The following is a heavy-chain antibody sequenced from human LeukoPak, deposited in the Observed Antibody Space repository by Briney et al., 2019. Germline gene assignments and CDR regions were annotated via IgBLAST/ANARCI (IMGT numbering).Heavy chain of an antibody. CDR1: GFTFSSYW. D-gene: IGHD2-15*01. CDR3: ARGIYCSGSSCYSGYFDY. J-gene: IGHJ4*02. Sequence: GGSLRLSCAASGFTFSSYWMHWVRQAPGKGLVWVSRINSDGSSTSYADSVKGRFTISRDNAKNTLYLQMNSLRAEDTAVYYCARGIYCSGSSCYSGYFDYWGQGTLVTVSS. V-gene: IGHV3-74*01. CDR2: INSDGSST.